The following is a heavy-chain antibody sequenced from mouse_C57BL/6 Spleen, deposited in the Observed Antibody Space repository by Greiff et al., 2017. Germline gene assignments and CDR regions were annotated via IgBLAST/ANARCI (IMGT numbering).Heavy chain of an antibody. CDR3: TRVSNYYAMDY. V-gene: IGHV5-9-1*02. CDR1: GFTFSSYA. J-gene: IGHJ4*01. Sequence: EVKLMQPGAGLVKPGGSLKLSCAASGFTFSSYAMTWVRQTPEKRLEWVAYISSGGDYSYYTDNVKGRYTISRDKARSTLYLQMSSLTSEDTAMYYCTRVSNYYAMDYWGHGTSVTVST. CDR2: ISSGGDYS. D-gene: IGHD2-5*01.